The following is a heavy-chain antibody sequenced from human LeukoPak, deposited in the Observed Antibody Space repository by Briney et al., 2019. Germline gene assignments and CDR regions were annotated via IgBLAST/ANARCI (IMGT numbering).Heavy chain of an antibody. CDR3: ARARGRYCSGGSCYPIDY. CDR2: ISYDGSNK. CDR1: GFTFSSYA. V-gene: IGHV3-30*04. J-gene: IGHJ4*02. Sequence: GGSLRLSCAASGFTFSSYAMHWVRQAPGKGLEWVAFISYDGSNKYYADSVKGRFTISRDNSKNTLYLQMNSLRAEDTAVYYCARARGRYCSGGSCYPIDYWGQGTLVTVSS. D-gene: IGHD2-15*01.